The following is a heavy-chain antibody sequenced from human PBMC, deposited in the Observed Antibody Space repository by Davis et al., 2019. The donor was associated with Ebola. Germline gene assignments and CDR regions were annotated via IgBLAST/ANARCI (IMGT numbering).Heavy chain of an antibody. CDR3: MRAIFDGTNYYLDD. Sequence: ASVKVSCKASGYSFTTYGISWVRQAPGQGLEWMGWIAVYNGKTEYPQKFQGRVAMTTDISTSTAYMELRSLRSDDTAVFYCMRAIFDGTNYYLDDWGQGTLVTVSS. CDR2: IAVYNGKT. J-gene: IGHJ4*02. D-gene: IGHD1-7*01. CDR1: GYSFTTYG. V-gene: IGHV1-18*01.